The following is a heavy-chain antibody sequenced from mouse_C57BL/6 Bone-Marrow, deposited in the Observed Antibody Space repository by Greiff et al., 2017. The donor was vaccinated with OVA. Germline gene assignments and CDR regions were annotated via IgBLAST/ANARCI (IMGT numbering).Heavy chain of an antibody. D-gene: IGHD1-1*01. CDR3: AEGVITTVVDYYAMDY. J-gene: IGHJ4*01. CDR2: IYPGDGDT. Sequence: VQLQQSGPELVKPGASVKISCKASGYAFSSSWMNWVKQRPGKGLEWIGRIYPGDGDTNYNGKFKGKATLTADKSSSTAYMQLSSLTSEDSAVYFCAEGVITTVVDYYAMDYWGQGTSVTVSS. CDR1: GYAFSSSW. V-gene: IGHV1-82*01.